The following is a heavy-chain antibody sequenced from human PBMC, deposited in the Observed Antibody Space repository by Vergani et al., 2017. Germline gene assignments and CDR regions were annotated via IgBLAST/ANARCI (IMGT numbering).Heavy chain of an antibody. V-gene: IGHV3-9*01. CDR2: ISWNSGTI. CDR3: AKVSNTGDCYYYVDV. J-gene: IGHJ6*03. CDR1: GFTFDDYA. D-gene: IGHD2/OR15-2a*01. Sequence: EVQLVESGGGLVQPGRSLRLSCAASGFTFDDYAMHWVRQAPGKGLEWVSGISWNSGTIVYADSVKGRFTISRDNAKNSLYLQMNSLRAEDTALYYCAKVSNTGDCYYYVDVWGKGTTVTVSS.